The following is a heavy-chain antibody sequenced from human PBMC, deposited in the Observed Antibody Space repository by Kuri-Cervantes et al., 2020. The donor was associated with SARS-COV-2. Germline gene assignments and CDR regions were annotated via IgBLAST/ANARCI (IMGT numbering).Heavy chain of an antibody. CDR1: GGTFSSYA. V-gene: IGHV1-69*06. D-gene: IGHD5-18*01. Sequence: SVKVSCKASGGTFSSYAISWVRQAPGQGLEWMGGIIPIFGTTIYAQKFQGRVTMTEDTSTDTAYMELSSLRSEDTAVYYCATDSVFLRGYSYGYSIWGQGTLVTVSS. J-gene: IGHJ4*02. CDR3: ATDSVFLRGYSYGYSI. CDR2: IIPIFGTT.